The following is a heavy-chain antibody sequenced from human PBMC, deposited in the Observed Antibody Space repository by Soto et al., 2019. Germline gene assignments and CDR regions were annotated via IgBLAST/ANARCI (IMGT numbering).Heavy chain of an antibody. CDR3: AREYYYDSRGFDY. V-gene: IGHV4-31*03. CDR1: GVSISSGGYY. J-gene: IGHJ4*02. D-gene: IGHD3-22*01. CDR2: IYYGGST. Sequence: SETLSLTCTVSGVSISSGGYYWTWIRQHPQKGLEWIGHIYYGGSTYYNPSLKSRVTVSVDTSKNQFSLKLSSVTAADTAVYYCAREYYYDSRGFDYWGQGTLVTVS.